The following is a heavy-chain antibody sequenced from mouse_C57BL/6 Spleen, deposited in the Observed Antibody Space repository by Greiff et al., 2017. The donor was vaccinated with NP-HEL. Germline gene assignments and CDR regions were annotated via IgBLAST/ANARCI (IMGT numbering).Heavy chain of an antibody. CDR3: ARGGGYYDWFAY. CDR2: IYPGDGDT. D-gene: IGHD2-3*01. CDR1: GYAFSSYW. J-gene: IGHJ3*01. Sequence: QVQLKESGAELVKPGASVKISCKASGYAFSSYWMNWVKQRPGKGLEWIGQIYPGDGDTNYNGKFKGKATLTADKSSSTAYMQLSSLTSEDSAVYVCARGGGYYDWFAYWGQGTLVTVSA. V-gene: IGHV1-80*01.